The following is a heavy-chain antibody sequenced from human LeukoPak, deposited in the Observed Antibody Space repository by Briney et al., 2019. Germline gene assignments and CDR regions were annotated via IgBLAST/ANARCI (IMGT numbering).Heavy chain of an antibody. CDR2: MNPNSGNT. Sequence: ASVKVSCKASGYTFTSYDINWVRQATGQGLEWMGWMNPNSGNTGYAQKFQGRVTITRNTSISTAYMELSSLRSEDTAVYFCARAGGVLRFLEWRRYYFDYWGQGTLVTVSS. CDR1: GYTFTSYD. D-gene: IGHD3-3*01. CDR3: ARAGGVLRFLEWRRYYFDY. J-gene: IGHJ4*02. V-gene: IGHV1-8*03.